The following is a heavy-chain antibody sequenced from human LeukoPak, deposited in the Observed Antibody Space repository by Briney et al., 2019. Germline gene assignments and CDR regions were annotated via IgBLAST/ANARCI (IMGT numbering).Heavy chain of an antibody. CDR1: GGSFSGYY. Sequence: SETLSLTCAVFGGSFSGYYWTWIRQPPGKGLEWIGEIDHSGSTNYNPSFESRVTILVDTSKNQFSLKLSSVTAADTAVYYCARAGMFTGNSAYWGQGTLVTVSS. CDR3: ARAGMFTGNSAY. J-gene: IGHJ4*02. D-gene: IGHD3-9*01. V-gene: IGHV4-34*01. CDR2: IDHSGST.